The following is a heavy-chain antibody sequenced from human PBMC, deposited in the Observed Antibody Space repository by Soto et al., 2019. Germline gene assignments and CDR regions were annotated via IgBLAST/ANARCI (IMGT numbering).Heavy chain of an antibody. CDR2: TSVSGSAV. CDR3: ARHPLRSTI. CDR1: GFTFSDYE. J-gene: IGHJ3*02. V-gene: IGHV3-48*03. Sequence: GGSLRLPCAASGFTFSDYEMNWVRQAPGRGLEWVSYTSVSGSAVYYGDSVKGRFTISRDNARNSLYLQMNSLRAEDTAVYYCARHPLRSTIWGQGTMVTVSS.